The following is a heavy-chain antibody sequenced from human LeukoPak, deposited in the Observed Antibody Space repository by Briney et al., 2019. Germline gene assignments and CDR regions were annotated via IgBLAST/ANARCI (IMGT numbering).Heavy chain of an antibody. CDR1: GGSISSYY. V-gene: IGHV4-59*08. CDR2: IYDSGSS. D-gene: IGHD3-22*01. CDR3: ARLESGVLGDPYYYDSTGYYYRGYFDS. J-gene: IGHJ4*02. Sequence: SETLSLTCTVSGGSISSYYWSWIRQSPGKGLEWIGYIYDSGSSKYNPSLKSRVTMSPGMSKNQFSLKLSSVTAADTAVYYCARLESGVLGDPYYYDSTGYYYRGYFDSWGQGTLVTVSS.